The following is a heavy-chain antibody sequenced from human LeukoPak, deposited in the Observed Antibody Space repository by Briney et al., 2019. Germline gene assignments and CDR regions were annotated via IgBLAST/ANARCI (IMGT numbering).Heavy chain of an antibody. CDR3: ARGRAQHYSYYFDY. CDR2: IYTSGST. V-gene: IGHV4-4*07. D-gene: IGHD2-21*01. CDR1: GGSISSYY. Sequence: KPSETLSLTCTVSGGSISSYYWSWIRQPAGKGLEWIGRIYTSGSTNYNPSLKSRVTMSVDTSKNQFSLKLRSVTAADTAVYYCARGRAQHYSYYFDYWGQGTLVTVSS. J-gene: IGHJ4*02.